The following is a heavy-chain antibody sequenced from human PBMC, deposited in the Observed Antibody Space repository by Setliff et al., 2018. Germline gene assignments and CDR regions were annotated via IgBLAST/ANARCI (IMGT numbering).Heavy chain of an antibody. CDR1: GYRFIVYY. Sequence: ASVKVSCKGSGYRFIVYYIHWVRQIPGKGLEWMGRVDPKDGQAIYAKKFQGRFTITADTSIDTAYMELSSLTSEDTAVYYCATDLAIRGVQFDYWGRGTLVTVSS. CDR3: ATDLAIRGVQFDY. V-gene: IGHV1-69-2*01. D-gene: IGHD3-10*01. CDR2: VDPKDGQA. J-gene: IGHJ4*02.